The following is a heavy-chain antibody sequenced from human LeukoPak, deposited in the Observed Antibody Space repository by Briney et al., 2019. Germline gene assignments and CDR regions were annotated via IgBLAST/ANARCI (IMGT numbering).Heavy chain of an antibody. Sequence: ASVKVSCKASGGTFSGYAISWVRQAPGQGLEWMGGIIPIFGTANYAQKFQGRVTITTDESTSTAYMELSSLRSEDTAVYYCARDLGPIVGATDWFDPWGQGTLVTVSS. J-gene: IGHJ5*02. D-gene: IGHD1-26*01. CDR2: IIPIFGTA. CDR1: GGTFSGYA. V-gene: IGHV1-69*05. CDR3: ARDLGPIVGATDWFDP.